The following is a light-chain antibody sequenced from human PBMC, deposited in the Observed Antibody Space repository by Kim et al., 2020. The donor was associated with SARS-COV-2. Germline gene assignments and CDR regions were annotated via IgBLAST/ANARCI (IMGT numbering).Light chain of an antibody. Sequence: SVKLISTMSKSHSRYIIAWHWQQPGKAPRYLMKLEGSGSYNKGSGVLNRFSGSSSGADRYLTISNLQSADEADYYCETWDSNTRVFGGGTHLTVL. CDR2: LEGSGSY. V-gene: IGLV4-60*03. J-gene: IGLJ3*02. CDR1: KSHSRYI. CDR3: ETWDSNTRV.